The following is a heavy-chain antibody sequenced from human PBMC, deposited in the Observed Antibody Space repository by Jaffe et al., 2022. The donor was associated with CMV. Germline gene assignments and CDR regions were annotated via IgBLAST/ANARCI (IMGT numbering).Heavy chain of an antibody. Sequence: EVQLVESGGGLVQPGGSLRLSCEASGFTFSRHWMSWVRQAPGKGLEWVANIKKEGSEKYYADSVKGRFTISRDNAKNSLYLQMNSLRAEDTAVYYCARDLADFWSGYPYFDYWGQGTLVTVSS. D-gene: IGHD3-3*01. CDR3: ARDLADFWSGYPYFDY. CDR1: GFTFSRHW. V-gene: IGHV3-7*01. J-gene: IGHJ4*02. CDR2: IKKEGSEK.